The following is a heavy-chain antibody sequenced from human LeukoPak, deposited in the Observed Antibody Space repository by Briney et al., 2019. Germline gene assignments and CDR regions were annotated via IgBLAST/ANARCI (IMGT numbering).Heavy chain of an antibody. Sequence: SETLSLTGTVSSVSSSNYYWNWIRHPPGKGLEWIGYIYYSGTTNYNPSLKSRVSMSVDTSKNQFSLKLSSVTDADTAMYYCAKSNGYGLIDYWGQGTLVTVSS. J-gene: IGHJ4*02. CDR2: IYYSGTT. D-gene: IGHD5-12*01. V-gene: IGHV4-59*08. CDR1: SVSSSNYY. CDR3: AKSNGYGLIDY.